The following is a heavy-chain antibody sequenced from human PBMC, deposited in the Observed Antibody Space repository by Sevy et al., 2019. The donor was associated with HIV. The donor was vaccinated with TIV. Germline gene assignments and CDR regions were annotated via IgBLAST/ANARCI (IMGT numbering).Heavy chain of an antibody. CDR1: GFSFGDYA. V-gene: IGHV3-49*04. CDR2: LKNKARGGTL. J-gene: IGHJ4*02. D-gene: IGHD1-26*01. CDR3: TRLKGAQSIFDY. Sequence: GGSLRLSCTASGFSFGDYAMNWVRQAPGKGLEWVAFLKNKARGGTLDDAGSVKGRFTISRDNYKRIVYLQMNDLRTEDTGVYYCTRLKGAQSIFDYWGQGALVTVSS.